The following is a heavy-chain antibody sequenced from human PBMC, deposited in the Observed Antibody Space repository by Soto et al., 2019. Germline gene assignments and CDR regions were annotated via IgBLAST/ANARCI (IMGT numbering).Heavy chain of an antibody. CDR3: VCGGSSTGYFQH. D-gene: IGHD1-26*01. Sequence: SETLSLTCTVSGGSISSYYLSWIRQPPGKGLEWIGYIYYTGNTNHNPSLKSRVTISLDTSKNQFSLKLNSVTAADTAVYYCVCGGSSTGYFQHWGQGTLVTV. J-gene: IGHJ1*01. CDR1: GGSISSYY. V-gene: IGHV4-59*01. CDR2: IYYTGNT.